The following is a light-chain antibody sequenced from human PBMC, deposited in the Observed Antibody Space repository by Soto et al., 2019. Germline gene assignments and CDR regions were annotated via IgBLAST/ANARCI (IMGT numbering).Light chain of an antibody. J-gene: IGKJ5*01. CDR3: PQSYSTPIT. CDR2: AAS. V-gene: IGKV1-39*01. Sequence: DIQMTQSPSSLSASVGDRVTITCRASQSISSYLNWYQQKPGKAPKLLIYAASSLQSGVPSRFSGSGSGTDFTLTIRSLQPEDFATYYCPQSYSTPITFGQGTRLEIK. CDR1: QSISSY.